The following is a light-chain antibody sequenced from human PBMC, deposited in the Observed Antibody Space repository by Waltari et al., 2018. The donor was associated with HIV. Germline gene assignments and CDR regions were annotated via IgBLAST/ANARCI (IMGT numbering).Light chain of an antibody. CDR2: EVY. V-gene: IGLV2-14*01. J-gene: IGLJ3*02. Sequence: HSALTQPASVSGSPGQSITISCTGPTSDISDFNFVSWYQQSPGRAPKLIIFEVYSRPAGISDRFAGPKSGVTASLTISALRAEDEADYFCSSYSARGFVVFGGGTKVTVL. CDR1: TSDISDFNF. CDR3: SSYSARGFVV.